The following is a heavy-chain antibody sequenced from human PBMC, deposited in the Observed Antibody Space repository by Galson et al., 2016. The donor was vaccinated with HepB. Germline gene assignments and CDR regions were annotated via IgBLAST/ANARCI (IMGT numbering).Heavy chain of an antibody. CDR1: GDSVSTNSAS. CDR2: TYYWSKWYN. D-gene: IGHD3-10*01. Sequence: AISGDSVSTNSASWNWIRQSPLRGLEWLGRTYYWSKWYNDYADSMKSRININPDTTKNQFSLQLNAVTPEDTAVYYCARGRIIGFGVDFDLWGRGTLVTVAS. V-gene: IGHV6-1*01. J-gene: IGHJ2*01. CDR3: ARGRIIGFGVDFDL.